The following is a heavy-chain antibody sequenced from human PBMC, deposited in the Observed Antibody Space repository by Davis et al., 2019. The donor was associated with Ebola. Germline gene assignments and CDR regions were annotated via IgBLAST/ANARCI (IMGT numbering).Heavy chain of an antibody. J-gene: IGHJ4*02. CDR3: ARGPRVGALFDY. D-gene: IGHD1-26*01. CDR1: GGSISSYY. Sequence: SETLSLTCTVSGGSISSYYWSWIRQPPGKGLEWIGEINHSGSTNYNPSLKSRVTISVDTSKNQFSLKLSSVTAADTAVYYCARGPRVGALFDYWGQGTLVTVSS. V-gene: IGHV4-34*01. CDR2: INHSGST.